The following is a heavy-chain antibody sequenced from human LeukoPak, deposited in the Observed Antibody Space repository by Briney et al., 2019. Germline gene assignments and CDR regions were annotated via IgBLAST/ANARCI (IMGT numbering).Heavy chain of an antibody. Sequence: PGGSLRLSCAASGFTFGTHAMTWVRQAPGKGLEWVSGMSGRGDTSYYADSVKGRFTISRDNSKNTLFLQMNSLRAEDTAVYYCAKLAGIRGWFVYYSDYWGQGTLVTVS. CDR3: AKLAGIRGWFVYYSDY. D-gene: IGHD6-19*01. J-gene: IGHJ4*02. V-gene: IGHV3-23*01. CDR1: GFTFGTHA. CDR2: MSGRGDTS.